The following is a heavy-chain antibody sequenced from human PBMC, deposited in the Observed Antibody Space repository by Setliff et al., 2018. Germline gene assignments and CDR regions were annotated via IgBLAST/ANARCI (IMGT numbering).Heavy chain of an antibody. CDR3: ARVGPSQGIAVATYFFDY. V-gene: IGHV3-20*04. CDR1: GFNFDVFG. J-gene: IGHJ4*02. D-gene: IGHD6-19*01. Sequence: LRLSCAASGFNFDVFGMGWVRQAPGMGLEWVSGIDRNAGSTGYVDSVKGRFTISRDNAKKSFYLQMNSLRVEDTAFFYCARVGPSQGIAVATYFFDYWGQGTLVTVST. CDR2: IDRNAGST.